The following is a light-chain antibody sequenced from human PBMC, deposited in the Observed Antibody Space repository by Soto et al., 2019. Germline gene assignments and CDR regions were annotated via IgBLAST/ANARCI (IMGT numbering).Light chain of an antibody. V-gene: IGKV1-5*03. Sequence: DIQMTQSPSTLSASVGDRFTITCRASQSISSWLAWYQQKPGKAPKLLIYKASSLESGVPSRFSGSGSGTEFTLTISSLQPDDFATYYCQQYNSYPGYTFGQGTKLEIK. J-gene: IGKJ2*01. CDR1: QSISSW. CDR2: KAS. CDR3: QQYNSYPGYT.